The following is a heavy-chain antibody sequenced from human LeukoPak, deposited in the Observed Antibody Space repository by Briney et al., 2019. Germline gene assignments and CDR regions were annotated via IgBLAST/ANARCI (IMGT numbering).Heavy chain of an antibody. CDR1: GGSISSYY. CDR3: ASDRVRAFDI. V-gene: IGHV4-4*07. Sequence: PSETLSLTCTVSGGSISSYYLSWIRQPAGKGLEWIGRIYTSASTNYNPSLKSRVTMSVDTSKNQFSLKLSSVTAADTAVYYCASDRVRAFDIWGQGTMVTVSS. CDR2: IYTSAST. D-gene: IGHD3-10*01. J-gene: IGHJ3*02.